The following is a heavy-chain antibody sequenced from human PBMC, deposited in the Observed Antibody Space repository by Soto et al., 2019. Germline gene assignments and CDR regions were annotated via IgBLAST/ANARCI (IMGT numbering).Heavy chain of an antibody. J-gene: IGHJ1*01. CDR2: IIPILGIA. CDR1: GGTFSSYT. CDR3: XXETGTMIVEH. V-gene: IGHV1-69*02. Sequence: QVQLVQSGAEVKKPGSSVKVSCKASGGTFSSYTISWVRQAPGQGLEWMGRIIPILGIANYAQKFQGRVTXTADKSTSTAYMXLXXLRSEDTAVYYXXXETGTMIVEHWGQGTLVTVSS. D-gene: IGHD3-22*01.